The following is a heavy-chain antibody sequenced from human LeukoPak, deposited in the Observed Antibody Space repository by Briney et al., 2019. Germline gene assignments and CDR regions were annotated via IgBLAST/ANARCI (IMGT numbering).Heavy chain of an antibody. CDR3: AKGFLASCSGTRCYPFDH. CDR2: IVGSGGNT. J-gene: IGHJ4*02. V-gene: IGHV3-23*01. D-gene: IGHD2-15*01. Sequence: GGSLRLSCAASGFTFSSYAMNWVRQTPGKGLEGVSSIVGSGGNTYHADSVKGRFTISRDNSENTVYMQMDSLRAEDAAVYYCAKGFLASCSGTRCYPFDHWGQGTPVTVSS. CDR1: GFTFSSYA.